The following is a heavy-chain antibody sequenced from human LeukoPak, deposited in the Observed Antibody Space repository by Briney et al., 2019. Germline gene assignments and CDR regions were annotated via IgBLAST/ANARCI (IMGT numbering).Heavy chain of an antibody. Sequence: WASVEVSCKASGYTFTGYYMHWVRQAPGQGLEWMGWINPNSGGTSYAQKFQGRVTMTRDTSISTAYMELSRPRSDDTAVYYCASISHYDSSGYYYPAYWGQGTLVTVSS. CDR1: GYTFTGYY. V-gene: IGHV1-2*02. CDR3: ASISHYDSSGYYYPAY. J-gene: IGHJ4*02. D-gene: IGHD3-22*01. CDR2: INPNSGGT.